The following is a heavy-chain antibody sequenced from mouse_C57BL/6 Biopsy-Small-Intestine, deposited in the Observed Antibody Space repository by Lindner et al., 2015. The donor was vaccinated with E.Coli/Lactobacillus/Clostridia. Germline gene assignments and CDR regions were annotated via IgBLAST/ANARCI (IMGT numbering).Heavy chain of an antibody. V-gene: IGHV5-17*01. CDR2: ISSGSSTI. CDR1: GFTFSDYG. CDR3: ARGNYGGDYFDY. J-gene: IGHJ2*01. D-gene: IGHD2-1*01. Sequence: VQLQESGGGLVKPGGSLKLSCAASGFTFSDYGMHWVRQVPEKGLEWVASISSGSSTIHYIDIVKGRFTISRDNAKNTLFLQMTSLRSEDTVMYYCARGNYGGDYFDYWGPRHHSHSL.